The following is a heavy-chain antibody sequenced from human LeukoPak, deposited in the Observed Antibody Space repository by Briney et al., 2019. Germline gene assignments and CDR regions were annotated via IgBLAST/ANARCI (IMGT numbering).Heavy chain of an antibody. J-gene: IGHJ5*02. CDR2: INSDGINT. V-gene: IGHV3-74*01. D-gene: IGHD3-22*01. Sequence: GGSLRLSCAASGFTFSNYWMHWVRQAPGKGLVWVSRINSDGINTSYADSVKGRFTISRDNAKNTLNLQMNSLRAEDTAVYYCARDLGQYYDTSDNWFDPWGQGALVTVSS. CDR3: ARDLGQYYDTSDNWFDP. CDR1: GFTFSNYW.